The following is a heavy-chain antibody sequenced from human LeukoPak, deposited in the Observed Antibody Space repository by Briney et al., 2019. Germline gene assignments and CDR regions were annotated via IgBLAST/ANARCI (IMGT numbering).Heavy chain of an antibody. CDR3: ARGNALVYAMNY. V-gene: IGHV1-3*01. CDR1: GYTFTSYA. D-gene: IGHD2-8*01. CDR2: INAGNGDT. Sequence: ASVKVSCKASGYTFTSYAMHWVRQAPGQRLEWMGWINAGNGDTKYSRKFQGRVTITRDTSASTAYMELSSLRSEDTAVYYCARGNALVYAMNYWGQGTLVTVSS. J-gene: IGHJ4*02.